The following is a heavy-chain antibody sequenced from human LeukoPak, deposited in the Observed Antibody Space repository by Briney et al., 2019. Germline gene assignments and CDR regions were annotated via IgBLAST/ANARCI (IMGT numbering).Heavy chain of an antibody. D-gene: IGHD3-3*01. CDR3: ARPFSDFWSGYYSPFDS. J-gene: IGHJ4*02. Sequence: GGSLRLSCAAPGFTFSSYSMNWVRQAPGKGLEWVSSISSSSSYIYYADSVKGRFTISRDNAKNSLYLQMNSLRVEDTAVYYCARPFSDFWSGYYSPFDSWGQGTLVTVSS. V-gene: IGHV3-21*01. CDR2: ISSSSSYI. CDR1: GFTFSSYS.